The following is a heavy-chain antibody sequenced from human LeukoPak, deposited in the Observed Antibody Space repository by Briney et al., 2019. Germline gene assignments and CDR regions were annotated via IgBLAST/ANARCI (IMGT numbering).Heavy chain of an antibody. V-gene: IGHV1-18*01. CDR3: ARAYEYSSPYNWFDP. CDR2: ISAYNGNT. J-gene: IGHJ5*02. CDR1: GYTFTSYG. D-gene: IGHD6-6*01. Sequence: ASVKVSCEASGYTFTSYGISWVRQAPGQGLEWMGWISAYNGNTNYAQKLQGRVTMTTDTSTSTAYMELRSLRSDDTAVYYCARAYEYSSPYNWFDPWGQGTLVTVSS.